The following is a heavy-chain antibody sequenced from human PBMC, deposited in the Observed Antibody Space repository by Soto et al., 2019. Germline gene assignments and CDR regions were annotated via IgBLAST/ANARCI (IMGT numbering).Heavy chain of an antibody. CDR2: ISSSGNSI. J-gene: IGHJ6*02. CDR1: GFTFSSYS. V-gene: IGHV3-21*01. CDR3: ARDYYHFNSGYGFSMDV. Sequence: GGSLRLSCAASGFTFSSYSMNWVRQAPGKGLEWVSSISSSGNSIYYADSVKGRFTVSRDNSKNTLYLQMNSLRAEDTAVYYCARDYYHFNSGYGFSMDVWGQGTTVTVSS. D-gene: IGHD5-12*01.